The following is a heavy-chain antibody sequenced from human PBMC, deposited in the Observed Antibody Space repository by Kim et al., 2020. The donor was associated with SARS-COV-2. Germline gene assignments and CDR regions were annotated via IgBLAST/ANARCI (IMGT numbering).Heavy chain of an antibody. CDR2: ISYDGSNI. V-gene: IGHV3-30*18. CDR3: AKEEGSGYSSGWTYYYYGMDV. Sequence: GGSLRLSCAASGFTFSSYGMHWVRQAPGKGLEWVAFISYDGSNIYYADSVKGRFTISRDNSKNTLYLQMNSLRAEDTAVYYCAKEEGSGYSSGWTYYYYGMDVWGQGTTVTVSS. D-gene: IGHD6-19*01. CDR1: GFTFSSYG. J-gene: IGHJ6*02.